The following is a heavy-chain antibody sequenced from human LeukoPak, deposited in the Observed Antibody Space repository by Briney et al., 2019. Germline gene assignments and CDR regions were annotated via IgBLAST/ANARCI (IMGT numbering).Heavy chain of an antibody. Sequence: KPGGSLRLSCAASGFTFSAYSMNWVRQAPGKGLEWVSSISSSSNYIYYADSVKGRFTISRDNAKNSLYLQMNSLRAEDTAVYYCARDTTVTQNFDYWGQGTLVTVSS. J-gene: IGHJ4*02. CDR3: ARDTTVTQNFDY. CDR1: GFTFSAYS. CDR2: ISSSSNYI. D-gene: IGHD4-17*01. V-gene: IGHV3-21*01.